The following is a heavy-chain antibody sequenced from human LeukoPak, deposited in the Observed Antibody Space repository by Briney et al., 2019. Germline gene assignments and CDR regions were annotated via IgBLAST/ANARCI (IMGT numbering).Heavy chain of an antibody. D-gene: IGHD6-13*01. V-gene: IGHV4-59*12. CDR3: ARDRDSSSWYSDAFDI. Sequence: PSETLSLTCTVSGGSISPYYWSWIRQPPGKGLEWIGYIYYRGNTNYNPSLKSRVTISVDTPKNQFSLRLSSVTAADTAVYYCARDRDSSSWYSDAFDIWGQGTMVTVSS. CDR1: GGSISPYY. CDR2: IYYRGNT. J-gene: IGHJ3*02.